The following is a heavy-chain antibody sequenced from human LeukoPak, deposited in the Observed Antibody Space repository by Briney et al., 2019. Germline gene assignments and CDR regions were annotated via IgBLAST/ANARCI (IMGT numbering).Heavy chain of an antibody. Sequence: GGSLRLSCAASGFTFDDYAMHWVRQAPGKGLEWVSLISWDGGSTYYADSVKGRFTISRDNSKNSLYLQMNSLRAEDTALYYCAKDKYCSSTSCYGGYYYYMDVWGKGTTVTVSS. J-gene: IGHJ6*03. D-gene: IGHD2-2*01. CDR1: GFTFDDYA. V-gene: IGHV3-43D*03. CDR3: AKDKYCSSTSCYGGYYYYMDV. CDR2: ISWDGGST.